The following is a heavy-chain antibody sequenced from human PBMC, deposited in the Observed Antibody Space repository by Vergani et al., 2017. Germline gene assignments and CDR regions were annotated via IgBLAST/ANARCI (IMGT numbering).Heavy chain of an antibody. D-gene: IGHD5-18*01. CDR1: GGSISSSSYY. V-gene: IGHV4-39*01. CDR2: IYYSGST. CDR3: AGLYSYGSFYYYGMDV. J-gene: IGHJ6*02. Sequence: QVQLQESGPGLVKPSETLSLTCTVSGGSISSSSYYWGWIRQPPGKGLEWIGSIYYSGSTYYNPSLKSRVTISVDTSKNQFSLKLSSVTAADTAGYYCAGLYSYGSFYYYGMDVWGQGTTVTVSS.